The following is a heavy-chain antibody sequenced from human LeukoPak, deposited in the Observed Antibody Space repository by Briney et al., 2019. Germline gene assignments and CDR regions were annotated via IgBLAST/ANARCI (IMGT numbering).Heavy chain of an antibody. V-gene: IGHV3-23*01. CDR2: IGGSGGST. CDR3: AKDIYSVDGYNLFDY. CDR1: GFTFSSYA. D-gene: IGHD5-24*01. J-gene: IGHJ4*02. Sequence: PGGSLRLSCAASGFTFSSYAMSWVRQAPGKGLEWVSAIGGSGGSTYYADSVKGRFTISRDNSKNTLYLQMNSLRAEDTAVYYCAKDIYSVDGYNLFDYWGQGTLVTVSS.